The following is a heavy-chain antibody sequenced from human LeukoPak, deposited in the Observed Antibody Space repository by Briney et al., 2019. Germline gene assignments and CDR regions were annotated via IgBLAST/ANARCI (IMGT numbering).Heavy chain of an antibody. J-gene: IGHJ4*02. Sequence: TGGSLRLRCAASGFTYSNYWMHCVPHVPGKGLVWVSLINSDGRSTTYADSVKGRFTISRDNAKNMLYLQMNSLRAEDTAVYHCAKSLWHVDYWGQGTLVTVSS. CDR2: INSDGRST. V-gene: IGHV3-74*01. D-gene: IGHD2-21*01. CDR1: GFTYSNYW. CDR3: AKSLWHVDY.